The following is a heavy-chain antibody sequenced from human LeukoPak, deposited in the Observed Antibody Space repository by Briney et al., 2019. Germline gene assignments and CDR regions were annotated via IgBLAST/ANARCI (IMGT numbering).Heavy chain of an antibody. D-gene: IGHD1-26*01. CDR1: GFTFSSYG. CDR3: ARDSANVVGAKSIFDY. V-gene: IGHV3-21*01. Sequence: GGTLRLSCAASGFTFSSYGMSWVRQAPGKGLEWVSSISGSSSYIYYADSVKGRFTISRDNAKNSLHLQMSSLRAEDTAVYYCARDSANVVGAKSIFDYWGQGALVTVSS. CDR2: ISGSSSYI. J-gene: IGHJ4*02.